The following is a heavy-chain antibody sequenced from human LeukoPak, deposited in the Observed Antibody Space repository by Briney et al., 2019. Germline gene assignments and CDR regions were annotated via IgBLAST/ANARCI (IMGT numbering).Heavy chain of an antibody. V-gene: IGHV3-23*01. CDR1: GFTFSSYA. D-gene: IGHD3-10*01. CDR2: ISGSGGST. J-gene: IGHJ3*02. CDR3: AKPIHSTMVRGVMYAFDI. Sequence: GGSLRLSCAASGFTFSSYAMSWVRQAPGKGLEWVSAISGSGGSTYYADSVKGRFTISRDNSKNTLYLQMNSLRAEDTAVYYCAKPIHSTMVRGVMYAFDIWGQGTMVTVSS.